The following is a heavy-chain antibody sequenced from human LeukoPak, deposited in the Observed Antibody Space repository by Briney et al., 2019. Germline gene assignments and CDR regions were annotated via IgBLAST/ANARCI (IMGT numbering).Heavy chain of an antibody. Sequence: GGSLKLSCAASGFTFSSYSMNWVRQAPGKGLEWVSSISSSSSYIYYADSVKGRFTISRDNAKNSLYLQMNSLRAEDTAVYYCARAQFGEFDYWGQGTLVTVSS. D-gene: IGHD3-10*01. V-gene: IGHV3-21*01. CDR3: ARAQFGEFDY. J-gene: IGHJ4*02. CDR2: ISSSSSYI. CDR1: GFTFSSYS.